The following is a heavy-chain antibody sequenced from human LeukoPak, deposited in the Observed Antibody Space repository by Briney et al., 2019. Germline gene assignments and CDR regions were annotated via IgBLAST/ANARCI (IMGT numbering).Heavy chain of an antibody. D-gene: IGHD5-12*01. CDR3: AREGRINDYLGDAFDI. V-gene: IGHV4-61*02. CDR1: GGSISSSSYY. Sequence: SSETLSLTCTVSGGSISSSSYYWSWIRQPAGKGLEWIGRIYTSGSTNYNPSLKSRVTMSVDTSKNQFSLKLSSVTAADTAVYYCAREGRINDYLGDAFDIWGQGTMVTVSS. CDR2: IYTSGST. J-gene: IGHJ3*02.